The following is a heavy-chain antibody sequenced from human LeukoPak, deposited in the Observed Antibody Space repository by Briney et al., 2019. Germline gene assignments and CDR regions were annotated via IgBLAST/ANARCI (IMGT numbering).Heavy chain of an antibody. CDR2: IYYSGST. D-gene: IGHD1-26*01. V-gene: IGHV4-59*01. Sequence: SETLSLTCTVSGGSISSYYWSWIRQPPGKGLEWIGYIYYSGSTNYNPSLKSRVTISVDTSKNQFSLKLSSVTAADTAVYYCARSPSGSYFHDAFDIWGQGTMVTVSS. J-gene: IGHJ3*02. CDR3: ARSPSGSYFHDAFDI. CDR1: GGSISSYY.